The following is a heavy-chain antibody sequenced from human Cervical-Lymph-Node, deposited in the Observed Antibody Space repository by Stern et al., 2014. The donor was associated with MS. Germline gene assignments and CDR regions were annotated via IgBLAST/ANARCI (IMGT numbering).Heavy chain of an antibody. Sequence: QVQLVQSGAEVPKPGSSVKVSCQASGGTFSKFPSSWVRQAPGQGLEWMGGLFPVFCTPTYAQDLRGRVTITADVSTSTVYMERSSLRSDDTAVYYCALSSETSDRWYSLGYDLWGQGTLVTVSS. J-gene: IGHJ5*02. D-gene: IGHD6-13*01. V-gene: IGHV1-69*01. CDR3: ALSSETSDRWYSLGYDL. CDR2: LFPVFCTP. CDR1: GGTFSKFP.